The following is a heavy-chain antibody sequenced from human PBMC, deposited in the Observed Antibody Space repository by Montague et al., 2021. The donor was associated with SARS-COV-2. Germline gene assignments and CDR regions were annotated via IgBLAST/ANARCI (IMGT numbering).Heavy chain of an antibody. Sequence: SLRLSCAASGFIFGDYWMSWVRQAPGKGLEWVADIRLGGNEEDYMDSVKGRFSVSRDSAKNSMYLQMNSLRVEDTAVYYCATDGTVTPGYGFDPWGQGTLVTVSS. D-gene: IGHD4-11*01. CDR3: ATDGTVTPGYGFDP. CDR2: IRLGGNEE. J-gene: IGHJ5*02. CDR1: GFIFGDYW. V-gene: IGHV3-7*01.